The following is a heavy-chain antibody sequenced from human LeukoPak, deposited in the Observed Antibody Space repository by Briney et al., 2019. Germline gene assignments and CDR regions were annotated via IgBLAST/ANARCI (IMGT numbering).Heavy chain of an antibody. CDR3: VRGYLGPDY. Sequence: PGGSLRLSCIASGFTFRSYGMHWVRQAPGKRLEWLAFIRHDESDIFYGDSVKGRFTISRDNARNTLYLQMNSLSTDDTAVYYCVRGYLGPDYWGQGTLVTVTS. V-gene: IGHV3-30*02. J-gene: IGHJ4*02. D-gene: IGHD3-9*01. CDR2: IRHDESDI. CDR1: GFTFRSYG.